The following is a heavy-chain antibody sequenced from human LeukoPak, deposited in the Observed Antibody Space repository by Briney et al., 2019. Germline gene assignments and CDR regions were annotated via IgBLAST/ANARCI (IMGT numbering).Heavy chain of an antibody. CDR3: ARAVWYGSGSYYNY. V-gene: IGHV4-34*01. J-gene: IGHJ4*02. CDR2: INHSGST. Sequence: SETLSLTCTVSGGSISSYYWSWIRQPPGKGLEWIGEINHSGSTNYNPSLKSRVTISVDTSRNQFSLKLSSVTAADTAVYYCARAVWYGSGSYYNYWGQGTLVTVSS. CDR1: GGSISSYY. D-gene: IGHD3-10*01.